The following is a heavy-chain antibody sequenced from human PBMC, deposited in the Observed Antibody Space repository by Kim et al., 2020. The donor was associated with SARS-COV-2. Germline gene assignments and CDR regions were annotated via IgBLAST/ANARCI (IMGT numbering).Heavy chain of an antibody. D-gene: IGHD6-19*01. CDR2: T. V-gene: IGHV5-10-1*01. J-gene: IGHJ4*02. Sequence: TNYRPSFQGHVTISADKSISTAYLQWSSLKASDTAMYYCARLGSGWSGVYWGQGTLVTVSS. CDR3: ARLGSGWSGVY.